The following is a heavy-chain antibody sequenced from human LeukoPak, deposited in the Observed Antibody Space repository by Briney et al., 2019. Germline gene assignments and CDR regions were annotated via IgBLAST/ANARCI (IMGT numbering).Heavy chain of an antibody. CDR3: ATIPDTAMVTVDY. V-gene: IGHV1-69*04. D-gene: IGHD5-18*01. CDR1: GGTFSSYA. J-gene: IGHJ4*02. CDR2: IIPILGIA. Sequence: ASVKVSCKASGGTFSSYAISWVRQAPGQGLEWMGRIIPILGIANYAQKFQGRVTITADKSTSTAYMELSSLRSEDTAVYYCATIPDTAMVTVDYWGQGTLVTVSS.